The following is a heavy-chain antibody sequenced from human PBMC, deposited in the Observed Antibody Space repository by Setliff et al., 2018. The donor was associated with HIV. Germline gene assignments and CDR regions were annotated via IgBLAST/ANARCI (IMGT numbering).Heavy chain of an antibody. V-gene: IGHV4-39*01. D-gene: IGHD6-6*01. Sequence: LSLTCTVSGDSISSSIYYWGWVRQPPGKGLEWIGGIYYTGSPFYNPSLKSRVTISVDTSNNQFSLKLSSVTAADTAVYYRARGGGTSSPIDYHYYIDVWGKGTTVTVS. CDR3: ARGGGTSSPIDYHYYIDV. J-gene: IGHJ6*03. CDR2: IYYTGSP. CDR1: GDSISSSIYY.